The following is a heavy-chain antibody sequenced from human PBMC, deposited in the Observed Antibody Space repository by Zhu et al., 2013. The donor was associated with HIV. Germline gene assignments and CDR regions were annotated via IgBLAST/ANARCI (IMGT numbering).Heavy chain of an antibody. J-gene: IGHJ4*02. CDR2: IIPILGIP. Sequence: QVHLVQSGAEVKKPGSSVKVSCKASGGTFSSTTISWVRQAPGQGLEWMGGIIPILGIPNYSQKFQDRVTITADELTSTAYMELSSLRSEDTAVYYCASEGVRITLGDYHYPLTPWGQGSLVTVSS. D-gene: IGHD3-16*01. CDR3: ASEGVRITLGDYHYPLTP. V-gene: IGHV1-69*10. CDR1: GGTFSSTT.